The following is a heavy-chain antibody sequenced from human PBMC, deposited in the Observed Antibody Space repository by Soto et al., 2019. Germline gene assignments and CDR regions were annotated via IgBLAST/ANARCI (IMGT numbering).Heavy chain of an antibody. J-gene: IGHJ4*02. CDR3: ARGNHPNYYGSGSYYKY. D-gene: IGHD3-10*01. CDR2: INHSGST. Sequence: SETLSLTCAVYGGSFSGYYWSWIRQPPGKGLEWIGEINHSGSTNYNPSLKSRVTISVDTSKNQFSLKLSSVTAADTAVYYCARGNHPNYYGSGSYYKYWGQGTLGTVAS. CDR1: GGSFSGYY. V-gene: IGHV4-34*01.